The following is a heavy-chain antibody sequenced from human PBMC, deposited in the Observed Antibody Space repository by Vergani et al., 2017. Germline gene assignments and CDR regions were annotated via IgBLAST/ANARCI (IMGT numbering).Heavy chain of an antibody. CDR2: ISYDGTQK. D-gene: IGHD1-1*01. J-gene: IGHJ1*01. CDR3: ATKSCGTPGCQIGYFRE. CDR1: GFTSSYYG. Sequence: QVHLVESGGGVVKPGRSLRLSCVVSGFTSSYYGMHWVRQAPGKGLEWGAVISYDGTQKYYADSVKGRFTISRDNSKSTLYLQMNSLRTEDTAVYYCATKSCGTPGCQIGYFREWGQGTLVTVSS. V-gene: IGHV3-30*03.